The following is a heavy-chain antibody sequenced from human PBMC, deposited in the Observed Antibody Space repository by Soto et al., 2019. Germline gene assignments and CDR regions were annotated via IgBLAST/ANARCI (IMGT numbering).Heavy chain of an antibody. CDR2: IWYDGSNK. Sequence: GGSLRLSCAASGFTFSSYGMHWVRQAPGKGLEWVAVIWYDGSNKYYADSVKGRFTISRDNSKNTLYLQMNSLRAEDTAVYYCARDYYGSGSSPLGMDVSGQVSTVTFSS. D-gene: IGHD3-10*01. CDR1: GFTFSSYG. CDR3: ARDYYGSGSSPLGMDV. V-gene: IGHV3-33*01. J-gene: IGHJ6*02.